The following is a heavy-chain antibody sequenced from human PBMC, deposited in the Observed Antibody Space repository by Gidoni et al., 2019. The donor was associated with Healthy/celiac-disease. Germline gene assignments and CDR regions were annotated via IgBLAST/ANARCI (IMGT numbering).Heavy chain of an antibody. CDR3: ARDRGLIQRSDGDAFDI. V-gene: IGHV1-2*02. CDR2: INPNSGGT. Sequence: QVQLVQSGAEVKKPGASVKVSCKASGYTFTGYYMHWVRQAPGQGLEWMGWINPNSGGTNYAQKFQGRVTMTRDTSISTAYMELSRLRSDDTAVYYCARDRGLIQRSDGDAFDIWGQGTMVTVSS. J-gene: IGHJ3*02. CDR1: GYTFTGYY. D-gene: IGHD3-16*01.